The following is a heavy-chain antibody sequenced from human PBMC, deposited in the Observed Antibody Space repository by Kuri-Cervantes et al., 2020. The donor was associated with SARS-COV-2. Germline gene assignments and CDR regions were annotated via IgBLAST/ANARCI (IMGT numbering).Heavy chain of an antibody. V-gene: IGHV4-39*01. J-gene: IGHJ4*02. CDR2: IYYSGST. Sequence: SETLSLTCTVSGGSISSYYWGWIRQPPGKGLEWIGSIYYSGSTYYNPSLKSRVTISVDTSKNQFSLKLSSVTAADTAVYYCARVRSDILTGYPFDYWGQGTLVTVSS. CDR1: GGSISSYY. CDR3: ARVRSDILTGYPFDY. D-gene: IGHD3-9*01.